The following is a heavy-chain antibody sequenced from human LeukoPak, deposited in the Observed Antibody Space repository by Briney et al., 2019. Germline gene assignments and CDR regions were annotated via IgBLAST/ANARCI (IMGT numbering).Heavy chain of an antibody. CDR1: GYTFTTYY. V-gene: IGHV1-46*04. J-gene: IGHJ4*02. CDR3: ARDYFGLGDS. Sequence: GASVKVSCKASGYTFTTYYMHWVRQAPGQGPEWMGMINPSGDGTKYTQKLQGRVTMTRDTSTSTVYMELSSLRSEDTAVYYCARDYFGLGDSWGQGTLVTVSS. CDR2: INPSGDGT. D-gene: IGHD3-10*01.